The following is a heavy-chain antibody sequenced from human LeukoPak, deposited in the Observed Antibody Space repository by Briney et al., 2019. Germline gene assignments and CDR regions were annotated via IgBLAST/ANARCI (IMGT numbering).Heavy chain of an antibody. J-gene: IGHJ5*02. D-gene: IGHD3-22*01. CDR3: AKDDDSSGYSNWFDP. CDR1: GFTFSSYA. V-gene: IGHV3-23*01. Sequence: PGGSLRLSYAASGFTFSSYAMSWVRQAPGKGLEWVSAISGSGGSTYYADSVKGRFTISRDNSKNTLYLQMNSLRAEDTAVYYCAKDDDSSGYSNWFDPWGQGTLVTVSS. CDR2: ISGSGGST.